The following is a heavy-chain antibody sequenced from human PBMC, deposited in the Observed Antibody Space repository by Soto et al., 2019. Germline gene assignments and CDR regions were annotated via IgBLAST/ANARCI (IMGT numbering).Heavy chain of an antibody. Sequence: SETLSLTCTVSGGSISSGDYYWSWIRQPPGKGLEWIGFSYYSGNTFYNPSLKSRVTISVDTSKNQFSLKLSSVTAADTAMYYCARDGRIGAGLGYHFGMDVWGQGTTVTVS. CDR1: GGSISSGDYY. CDR2: SYYSGNT. V-gene: IGHV4-30-4*01. J-gene: IGHJ6*02. CDR3: ARDGRIGAGLGYHFGMDV. D-gene: IGHD1-26*01.